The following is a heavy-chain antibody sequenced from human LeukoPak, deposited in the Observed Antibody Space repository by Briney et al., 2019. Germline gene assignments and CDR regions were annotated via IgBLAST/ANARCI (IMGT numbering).Heavy chain of an antibody. J-gene: IGHJ4*02. CDR2: ISGDGGST. Sequence: GGSLRLSXAASGFTFDDYAMHWVRQAPGKGLEWVSLISGDGGSTYYADSVKGRFTISRDNSKNSLYLQMNSLRTEDTALYYCSKGRGRVAGTWPPHRGGQGTLVTVSS. D-gene: IGHD6-19*01. V-gene: IGHV3-43*02. CDR3: SKGRGRVAGTWPPHR. CDR1: GFTFDDYA.